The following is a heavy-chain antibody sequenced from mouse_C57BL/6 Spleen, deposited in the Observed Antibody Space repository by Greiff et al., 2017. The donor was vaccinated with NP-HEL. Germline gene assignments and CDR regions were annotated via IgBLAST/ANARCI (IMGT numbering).Heavy chain of an antibody. J-gene: IGHJ2*01. CDR1: GFSLTSYG. V-gene: IGHV2-6-1*01. D-gene: IGHD3-2*02. Sequence: VQLQQSGPGLVAPSQSLSITCTVSGFSLTSYGVHWVRQPPGKGLEWLVVIWSDGSTTYNSALKSRLSISKDNSKSQVFLKMNSLQTDDTAMYYCARHGDSSGYFDYWGQGTTLTVSS. CDR3: ARHGDSSGYFDY. CDR2: IWSDGST.